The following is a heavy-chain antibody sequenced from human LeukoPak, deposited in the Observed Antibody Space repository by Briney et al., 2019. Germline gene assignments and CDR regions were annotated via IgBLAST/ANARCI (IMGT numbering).Heavy chain of an antibody. CDR1: GDSVSSNSAA. CDR2: TYYRSKWYN. J-gene: IGHJ5*02. D-gene: IGHD6-19*01. Sequence: SQTLSLTCAISGDSVSSNSAAWNWIRQSPSRGLEWLGRTYYRSKWYNDYAVSVKSRITINPDTSKNQFYLQLNSVTPEDTAVYYCARDPGYSSGWYHWFDPWGQGTLDTVSS. V-gene: IGHV6-1*01. CDR3: ARDPGYSSGWYHWFDP.